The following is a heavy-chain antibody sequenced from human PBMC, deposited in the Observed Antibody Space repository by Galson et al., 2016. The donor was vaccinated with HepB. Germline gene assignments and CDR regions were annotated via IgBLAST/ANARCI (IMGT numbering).Heavy chain of an antibody. V-gene: IGHV3-53*01. CDR1: GFTVSSHW. J-gene: IGHJ4*02. CDR2: IHRGGNT. CDR3: ARGSYGDYLEPIAY. Sequence: SLRLSCAASGFTVSSHWMTWVRQAPGKGLEWVSVIHRGGNTNYADSVKGRFTISRDNSKNTLYLQMNSLRAEDTAVYYCARGSYGDYLEPIAYWGQGARVTVSS. D-gene: IGHD4-17*01.